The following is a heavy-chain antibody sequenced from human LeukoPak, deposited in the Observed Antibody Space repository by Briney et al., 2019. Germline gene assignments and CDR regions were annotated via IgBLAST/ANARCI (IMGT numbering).Heavy chain of an antibody. CDR2: MNPNSGNT. CDR1: GYTFTSYD. J-gene: IGHJ3*02. Sequence: ASVKVSCKASGYTFTSYDINWVRQATGQGLEWMGWMNPNSGNTGYAQKFQGRVTITRNTSISTAYMELSSLRSEDTAVYYCAGGMLDYDDAFDIWGQGTMVTVSS. CDR3: AGGMLDYDDAFDI. D-gene: IGHD3-22*01. V-gene: IGHV1-8*03.